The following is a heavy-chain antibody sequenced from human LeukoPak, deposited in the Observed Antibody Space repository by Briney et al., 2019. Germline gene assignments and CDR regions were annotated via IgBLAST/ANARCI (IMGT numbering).Heavy chain of an antibody. J-gene: IGHJ4*02. V-gene: IGHV1-46*01. D-gene: IGHD3-22*01. CDR2: INPSGGST. Sequence: GASVKVSCKASGYTFTSYYMHWVRQAPGQGLEWMGIINPSGGSTSYAQKFQGRVTMTRDMSTSTVYMELSSLRSEDTAVYYCARDHGIVVVNEAYFDYWGQGTLVTVSS. CDR1: GYTFTSYY. CDR3: ARDHGIVVVNEAYFDY.